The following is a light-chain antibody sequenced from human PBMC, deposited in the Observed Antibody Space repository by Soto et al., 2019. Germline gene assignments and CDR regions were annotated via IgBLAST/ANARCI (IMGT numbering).Light chain of an antibody. CDR3: SSYACSNTLYD. CDR2: DVS. J-gene: IGLJ1*01. V-gene: IGLV2-8*01. CDR1: SSDVGGYNY. Sequence: QSAMTRPPSASGSPGQSVTISCTGTSSDVGGYNYVSWYQHHPGKAPKLMIYDVSKRPSGVPDRFSGSKSGNTASLTVSGLQAEDEADYHCSSYACSNTLYDFRTGPKV.